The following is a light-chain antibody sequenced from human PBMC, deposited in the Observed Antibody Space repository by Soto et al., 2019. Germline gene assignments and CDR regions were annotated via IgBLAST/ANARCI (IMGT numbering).Light chain of an antibody. CDR1: QSISSY. CDR3: QQRYSIPPT. CDR2: AAS. J-gene: IGKJ3*01. Sequence: DIQMTQSPSSLSASVGDRVTITCRASQSISSYLNWYRQKPGKAPELLIYAASSLQSGVPSRFSGSGSGTDFTLTISSLQPEDFATYYCQQRYSIPPTFGPGTKVDIK. V-gene: IGKV1-39*01.